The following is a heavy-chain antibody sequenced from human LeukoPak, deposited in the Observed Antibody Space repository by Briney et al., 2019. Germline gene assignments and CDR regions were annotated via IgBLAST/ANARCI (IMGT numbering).Heavy chain of an antibody. CDR1: GYSFTSYW. Sequence: GESLKISCKGSGYSFTSYWISWVRQMPGKGMEWMGRIDPSDSYTNYSPSFQGHVTISADKSISTAYLQWSSLKASDTAMYYCARRERYDSSGPHDAFDIWGQGTMVTVSS. V-gene: IGHV5-10-1*01. CDR2: IDPSDSYT. D-gene: IGHD3-22*01. J-gene: IGHJ3*02. CDR3: ARRERYDSSGPHDAFDI.